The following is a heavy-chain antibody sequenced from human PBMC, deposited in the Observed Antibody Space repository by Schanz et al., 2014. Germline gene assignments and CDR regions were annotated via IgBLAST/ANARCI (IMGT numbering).Heavy chain of an antibody. V-gene: IGHV3-48*01. J-gene: IGHJ5*02. CDR2: ISSASSTI. D-gene: IGHD3-22*01. CDR1: GFTFSSYS. Sequence: EVQLVESGGGLVQPGGSLRLSCAASGFTFSSYSMNWVRQAPGKGLEWVSYISSASSTINYADSVKGRFTISRDNAKNTLFLQMNSRRAEDTAVYYCARAGDDADSWFDPWGQGTLVTVSS. CDR3: ARAGDDADSWFDP.